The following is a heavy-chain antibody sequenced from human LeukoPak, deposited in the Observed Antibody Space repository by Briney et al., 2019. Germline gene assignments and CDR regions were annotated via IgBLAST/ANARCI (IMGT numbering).Heavy chain of an antibody. J-gene: IGHJ4*02. D-gene: IGHD1-26*01. CDR2: ISGSGGST. CDR1: GFTFSSYA. CDR3: AKDLVGATNYYFDY. Sequence: GSLRLSCAASGFTFSSYAMSWVRQAPGKGLEWVSAISGSGGSTYYAGSVKGRFTISRDNSKNTLYLQMNSLRAEDTAVYYCAKDLVGATNYYFDYWGQGTLVTVSS. V-gene: IGHV3-23*01.